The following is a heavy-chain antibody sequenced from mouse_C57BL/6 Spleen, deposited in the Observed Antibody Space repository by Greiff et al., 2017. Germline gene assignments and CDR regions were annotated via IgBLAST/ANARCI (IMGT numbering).Heavy chain of an antibody. CDR1: GYTFTSYW. CDR2: INPSNGGT. V-gene: IGHV1-53*01. D-gene: IGHD1-1*01. Sequence: QVQLQQPGTELVKPGASVKLSCKASGYTFTSYWMHWVKQRPGQGLEWIGNINPSNGGTNYNEKFKSKATLTVDKSSSRAYMQLSSLTSEDSAVYYCARSVYYYGSSPYYAMDYWGQGTSVTVSS. CDR3: ARSVYYYGSSPYYAMDY. J-gene: IGHJ4*01.